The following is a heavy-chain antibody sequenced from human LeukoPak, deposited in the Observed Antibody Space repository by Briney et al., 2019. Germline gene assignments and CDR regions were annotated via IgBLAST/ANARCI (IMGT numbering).Heavy chain of an antibody. J-gene: IGHJ3*02. V-gene: IGHV1-8*01. CDR1: GYTFTSYD. CDR2: MNPNSGNT. D-gene: IGHD3-10*01. CDR3: ARGYYYGSGSYWGAFDI. Sequence: ASVKVSCKASGYTFTSYDINWVRQATGQGLEWMGWMNPNSGNTGYAQKFQGRVTMTRNTSMSTAYMELSSLRSEDTAVYYCARGYYYGSGSYWGAFDIWGQGTMVTVSS.